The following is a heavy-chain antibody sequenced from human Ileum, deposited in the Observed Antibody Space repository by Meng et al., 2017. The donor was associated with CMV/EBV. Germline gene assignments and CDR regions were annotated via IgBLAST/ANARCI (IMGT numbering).Heavy chain of an antibody. J-gene: IGHJ4*02. D-gene: IGHD3-10*02. Sequence: ASGFSFGTYGMHWVRQAPGKGLEWVAIISSDGSNEHYADSVKGRFAISRDNSKNTLYLQLNSLRAEDTAVYYCAKGCTTFGYYMDFWGRGTLVTVSS. CDR1: GFSFGTYG. V-gene: IGHV3-33*06. CDR2: ISSDGSNE. CDR3: AKGCTTFGYYMDF.